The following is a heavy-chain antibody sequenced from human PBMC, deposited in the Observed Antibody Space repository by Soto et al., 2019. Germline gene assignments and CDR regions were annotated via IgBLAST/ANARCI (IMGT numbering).Heavy chain of an antibody. CDR3: TTTYYDFWSGYYDAFDI. CDR1: GFTFSNAW. Sequence: EVQLVESGGGLVKPGGSLRLSCAASGFTFSNAWMSWVRQAPGKGLEWVGRIKSKTDGGTTDYAAPVKGRFTISRDDSKNTVYLQMNSLKTADTAVYYCTTTYYDFWSGYYDAFDIWGQGTMVTVSS. CDR2: IKSKTDGGTT. J-gene: IGHJ3*02. V-gene: IGHV3-15*05. D-gene: IGHD3-3*01.